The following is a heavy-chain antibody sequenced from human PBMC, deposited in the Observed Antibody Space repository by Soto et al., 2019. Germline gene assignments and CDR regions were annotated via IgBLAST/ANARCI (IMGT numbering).Heavy chain of an antibody. CDR2: INHSGST. D-gene: IGHD3-22*01. CDR3: ATTGKVYDSSGYYPYYYYGMDV. V-gene: IGHV4-34*01. J-gene: IGHJ6*02. Sequence: QVQLQQWGAGLLKPSETLSLTCAVYGGSFSGYYWSWIRQPPGKGLEWIGEINHSGSTNYNPSLKSRVTISVDTSKNQFSLKRSSVTAADTAVYYCATTGKVYDSSGYYPYYYYGMDVWGQGTTVTVSS. CDR1: GGSFSGYY.